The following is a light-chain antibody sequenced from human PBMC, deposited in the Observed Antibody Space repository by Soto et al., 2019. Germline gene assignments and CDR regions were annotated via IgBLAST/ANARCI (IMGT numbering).Light chain of an antibody. J-gene: IGKJ5*01. Sequence: DIQMTQSPSSVSASVGDRVTITCRSSEDISTWLAWYQQKPGKAPKLLIYAASGLQSGVPSRFSGSGSGTDFTLTISSLQPEDFATYYCQHADSFPLITFGQGTRLEIK. CDR3: QHADSFPLIT. V-gene: IGKV1-12*01. CDR2: AAS. CDR1: EDISTW.